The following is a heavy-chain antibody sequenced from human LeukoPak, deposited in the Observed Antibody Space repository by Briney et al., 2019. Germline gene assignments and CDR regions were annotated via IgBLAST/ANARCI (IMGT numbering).Heavy chain of an antibody. D-gene: IGHD5-12*01. V-gene: IGHV3-21*04. CDR3: ASGDSGYDPFDY. J-gene: IGHJ4*02. CDR1: GFTFSSYS. Sequence: GGSLRLSCVASGFTFSSYSLNWVRQAPGKGLEWVSSISSSSSHIYYADSVTDRFTISRDNAKNSLYLQMNSLRAEDTAVYYCASGDSGYDPFDYWGQGTLVTVSS. CDR2: ISSSSSHI.